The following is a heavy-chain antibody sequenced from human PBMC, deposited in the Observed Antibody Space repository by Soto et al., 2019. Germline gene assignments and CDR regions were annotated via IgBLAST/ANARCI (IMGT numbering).Heavy chain of an antibody. CDR3: AKRAVIVGLRFPYFDY. Sequence: GGSLRLSCAPSDISCSSYWINSILQAPGKGLEGVANIKHDGSEKYYADSVKGRFNISRDNSKNTLYLQMNSLRAEETAVYYCAKRAVIVGLRFPYFDYWGQGTLVTVSS. V-gene: IGHV3-7*03. D-gene: IGHD5-12*01. CDR2: IKHDGSEK. J-gene: IGHJ4*02. CDR1: DISCSSYW.